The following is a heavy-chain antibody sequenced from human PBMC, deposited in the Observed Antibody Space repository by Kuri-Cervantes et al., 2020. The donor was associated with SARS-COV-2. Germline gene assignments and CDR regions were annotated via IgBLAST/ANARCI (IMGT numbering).Heavy chain of an antibody. CDR3: AREYTAIYYFDL. J-gene: IGHJ2*01. CDR1: GFTFSSYG. V-gene: IGHV3-30*03. D-gene: IGHD5-18*01. Sequence: GGSLRLSCAVSGFTFSSYGMHWVRQAPGKGLEWVAVISYDGTNKYYADSVKGRFTISRDNSKNTLYLQMNSLRAEDTAVYYCAREYTAIYYFDLWGRGTLVTVSS. CDR2: ISYDGTNK.